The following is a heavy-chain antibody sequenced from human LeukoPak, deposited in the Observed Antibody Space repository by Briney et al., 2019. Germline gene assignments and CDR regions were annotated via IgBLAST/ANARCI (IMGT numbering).Heavy chain of an antibody. V-gene: IGHV3-7*01. Sequence: GGSLRLSCAASRFTFSTYWMSWVRQAPGKGLEWVANIKQDGSEKYYVDSVKGRFTISRDNAKNSLFLQMNSLRAEDTAVYYCARDAVHSGTGNTFDIWGQGTVVTVSS. D-gene: IGHD3-10*01. CDR1: RFTFSTYW. CDR2: IKQDGSEK. CDR3: ARDAVHSGTGNTFDI. J-gene: IGHJ3*02.